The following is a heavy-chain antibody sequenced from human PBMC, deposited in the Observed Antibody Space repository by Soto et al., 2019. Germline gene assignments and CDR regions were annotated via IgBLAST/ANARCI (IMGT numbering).Heavy chain of an antibody. Sequence: ASVKVSCKASGYTFTSYYMHWVRQAPGQGLEWMGIINPSGGSTSYAQKFQGRVTMTRDTSTSTVYMELSSLRSEDTAVYYCARATAAAGLLTYYGMDVWGQGTTVTVSS. CDR3: ARATAAAGLLTYYGMDV. CDR1: GYTFTSYY. V-gene: IGHV1-46*01. D-gene: IGHD6-13*01. J-gene: IGHJ6*02. CDR2: INPSGGST.